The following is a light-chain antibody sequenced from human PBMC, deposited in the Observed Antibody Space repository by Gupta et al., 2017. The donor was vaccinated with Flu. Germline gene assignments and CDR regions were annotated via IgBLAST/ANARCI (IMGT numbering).Light chain of an antibody. Sequence: GDRVTITCRASQSISSWLAWYQQKPGKAPKLLIYKASSLESGVPSRFSGSGSGTEFTLTISSLQPDDFATYYCQQSNTYWVTFGGGTKVEIK. CDR1: QSISSW. V-gene: IGKV1-5*03. CDR2: KAS. J-gene: IGKJ4*01. CDR3: QQSNTYWVT.